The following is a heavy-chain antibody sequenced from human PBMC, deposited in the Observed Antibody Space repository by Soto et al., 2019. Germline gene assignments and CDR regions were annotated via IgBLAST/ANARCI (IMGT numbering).Heavy chain of an antibody. Sequence: GESLKISCKGSGYNFNTYWIAWVRQMPGKGLEWMGIIDPGDSETRYSPSFQGQVTISADKSINTAYLQWSSLRASDTAIYYCARQLTAAADIDYWGQGTLVTVS. V-gene: IGHV5-51*01. CDR2: IDPGDSET. CDR1: GYNFNTYW. D-gene: IGHD6-13*01. J-gene: IGHJ4*02. CDR3: ARQLTAAADIDY.